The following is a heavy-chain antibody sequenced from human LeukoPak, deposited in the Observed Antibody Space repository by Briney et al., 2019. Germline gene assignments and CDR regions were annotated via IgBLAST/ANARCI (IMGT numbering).Heavy chain of an antibody. CDR2: INPDSGDT. D-gene: IGHD6-13*01. J-gene: IGHJ6*02. Sequence: ASVKVSCKASGYTFTGYYMHWVRQAPGQGLEWMGWINPDSGDTKYAQKFQGRVTMTRDTSISTAYMEMSRLRSDDTAVYYCARDPSIAAAGLYNYYGMDVWGQGTTVTVSS. V-gene: IGHV1-2*02. CDR3: ARDPSIAAAGLYNYYGMDV. CDR1: GYTFTGYY.